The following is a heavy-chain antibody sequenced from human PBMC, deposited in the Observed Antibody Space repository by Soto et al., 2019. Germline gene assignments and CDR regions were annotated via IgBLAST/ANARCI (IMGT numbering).Heavy chain of an antibody. V-gene: IGHV4-31*03. D-gene: IGHD3-3*01. CDR1: GGSISSGGYY. CDR3: ARDATFGTDGDYYYGMDV. Sequence: QVQLQESGPGLVKPSQTLSLTCTVSGGSISSGGYYWSWIRQHPGKGLEWIGYIYYSGSTYYNPSLKSRVTISVDTSKNQFSLKLSSVTAADPAVYYCARDATFGTDGDYYYGMDVWGKGPTVTVSS. J-gene: IGHJ6*04. CDR2: IYYSGST.